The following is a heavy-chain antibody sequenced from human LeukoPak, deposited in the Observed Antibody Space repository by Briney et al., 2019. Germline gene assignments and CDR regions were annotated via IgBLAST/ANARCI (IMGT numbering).Heavy chain of an antibody. CDR2: INPNSGGT. J-gene: IGHJ5*02. CDR1: GYTFTGYY. D-gene: IGHD2/OR15-2a*01. Sequence: ASVKVSCKASGYTFTGYYMHWVRQAPGQGLEWMGWINPNSGGTNYAQKFQGRVTMTRDTSISTAYMELSRLRSDDTAVYYCARDSFPEGWFDPWGQGTLVTVSS. CDR3: ARDSFPEGWFDP. V-gene: IGHV1-2*02.